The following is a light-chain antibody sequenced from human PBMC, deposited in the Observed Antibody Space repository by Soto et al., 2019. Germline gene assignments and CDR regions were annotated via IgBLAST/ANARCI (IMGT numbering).Light chain of an antibody. V-gene: IGLV2-11*01. Sequence: QSALTQPRSVSESPGQSVTISCSGSSGDVGAYKYVSWYQQYPGKAPKLMIYDVNKRPSGVPDRFSGSKSGSTASLTISGLQAEDEADYYCCSYAGGLTWVFGGGTKLTVL. CDR2: DVN. J-gene: IGLJ3*02. CDR3: CSYAGGLTWV. CDR1: SGDVGAYKY.